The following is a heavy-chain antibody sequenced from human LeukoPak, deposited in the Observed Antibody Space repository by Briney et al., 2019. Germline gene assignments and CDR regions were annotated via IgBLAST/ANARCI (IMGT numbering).Heavy chain of an antibody. D-gene: IGHD5-12*01. CDR2: NDNGGST. CDR3: ACPPRYGDDTFEF. J-gene: IGHJ3*01. Sequence: SETLSLTCAVSGGSFSSNYWRWLLRPPAEGRQEWIENNDNGGSTTYTPSLKRRVTILVDTTKNQSYMQLTAVTAANTAVYYCACPPRYGDDTFEFCRQGTRVIVSS. CDR1: GGSFSSNY. V-gene: IGHV4-34*01.